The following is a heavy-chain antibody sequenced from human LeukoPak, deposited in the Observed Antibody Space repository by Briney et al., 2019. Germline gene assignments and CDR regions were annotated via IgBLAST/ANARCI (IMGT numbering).Heavy chain of an antibody. V-gene: IGHV3-11*06. J-gene: IGHJ5*02. CDR2: ISGSSSDT. CDR3: VKNSGRDGGT. D-gene: IGHD1-26*01. CDR1: GFTFSACE. Sequence: PGGSLRLSCAISGFTFSACELTWVRQAPGKGLEWVSYISGSSSDTNYADSVKGRFTISRDNAKKSLYLQMNSLRAEDTAVYYCVKNSGRDGGTWGQGTLVTVSS.